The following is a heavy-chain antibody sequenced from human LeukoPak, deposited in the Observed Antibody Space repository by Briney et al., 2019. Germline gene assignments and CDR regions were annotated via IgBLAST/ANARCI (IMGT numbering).Heavy chain of an antibody. CDR2: IYTSGST. CDR3: ARHHYDSSGYPADVDY. Sequence: PSETLSLTCTVSGGSISSYYWSWIRQPAGKGLEWIGRIYTSGSTNYNPSLKSRVTMSVDTSKNQFSLKLSSVTAADTAVYYCARHHYDSSGYPADVDYWGQGTLVTVSS. J-gene: IGHJ4*02. V-gene: IGHV4-4*07. D-gene: IGHD3-22*01. CDR1: GGSISSYY.